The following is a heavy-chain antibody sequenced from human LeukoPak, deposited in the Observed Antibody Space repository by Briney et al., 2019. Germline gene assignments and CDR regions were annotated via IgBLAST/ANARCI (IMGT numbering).Heavy chain of an antibody. V-gene: IGHV4-34*01. J-gene: IGHJ3*02. CDR3: ARALGAFDI. CDR1: GFTVSSNS. Sequence: GSLRLSCTVSGFTVSSNSMNWIRQSPGKGLEWIAEISQNGDSNYNLSLKSRVTISLDKSKNQVSLKLKSVTAADTAVYYCARALGAFDIWGQGTMVTVSS. CDR2: ISQNGDS.